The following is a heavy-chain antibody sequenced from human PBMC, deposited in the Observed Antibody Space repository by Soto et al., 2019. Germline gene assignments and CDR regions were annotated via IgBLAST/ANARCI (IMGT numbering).Heavy chain of an antibody. V-gene: IGHV3-33*01. D-gene: IGHD3-16*01. Sequence: GGSLRLSCAASGFTFSSYGMHWVRQAPGKGLEWVAVIWYDGSNKYYADSVKGRFTISRDNSKNTLYLQMNSLRAEDTAVYYCARDYARFMITPAAFDIWGQGTLVTV. CDR2: IWYDGSNK. CDR1: GFTFSSYG. CDR3: ARDYARFMITPAAFDI. J-gene: IGHJ3*02.